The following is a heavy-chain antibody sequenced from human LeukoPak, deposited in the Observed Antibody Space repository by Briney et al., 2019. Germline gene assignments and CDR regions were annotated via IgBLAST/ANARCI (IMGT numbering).Heavy chain of an antibody. V-gene: IGHV3-23*01. CDR2: ISGSGGST. D-gene: IGHD3-9*01. J-gene: IGHJ4*02. CDR3: ARGAFNYDILTGKTAYYFDY. Sequence: GGSLRLSCAASGFTFSSYAMSWVRQAPGKGLEWVSAISGSGGSTYYADSAKGRFTISRDNSKNTLYLQMNSLRAEDTAVYYCARGAFNYDILTGKTAYYFDYWGQGTLVTVSS. CDR1: GFTFSSYA.